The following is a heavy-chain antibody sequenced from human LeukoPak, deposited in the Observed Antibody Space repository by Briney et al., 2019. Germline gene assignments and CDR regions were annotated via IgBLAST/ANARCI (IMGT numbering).Heavy chain of an antibody. CDR2: VDSDGSST. D-gene: IGHD3-3*01. Sequence: GGSLRLSCAASGFTFNNYWMHCVRQAPGKGLVWVSRVDSDGSSTTYADSVKGRFTISRDNAKNTLYLQMNSLRAEDTAVYYCARGITIFGVVNDAFDVWGQGAVVTVSS. CDR3: ARGITIFGVVNDAFDV. V-gene: IGHV3-74*01. CDR1: GFTFNNYW. J-gene: IGHJ3*01.